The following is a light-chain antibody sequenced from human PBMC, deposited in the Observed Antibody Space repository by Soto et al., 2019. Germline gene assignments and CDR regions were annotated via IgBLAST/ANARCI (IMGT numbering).Light chain of an antibody. Sequence: QSALTQPPSASGSPGQSVTISCTGTSSDVGAYNYVSWYQQHPGNAPKLMIYEVIKRPSGVPSRFSGSKSGNTASLTVSGLQAEDEADYYCSSYAGSNNHWVFGGGTKVTVL. CDR3: SSYAGSNNHWV. V-gene: IGLV2-8*01. CDR1: SSDVGAYNY. J-gene: IGLJ3*02. CDR2: EVI.